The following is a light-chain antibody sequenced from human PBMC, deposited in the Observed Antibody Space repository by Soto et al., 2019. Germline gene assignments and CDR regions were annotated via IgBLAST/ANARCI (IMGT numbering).Light chain of an antibody. J-gene: IGLJ1*01. Sequence: QSALNQPASVSGSPGQSITISCTGTSSDVGGYNYVSWYQQHPGKAPKLVIFDVSDRPSGVSNRFSGSKSGNTASLTISGLQAEDEADYYCSSYTSSSTRVFGTGTKVTVL. V-gene: IGLV2-14*01. CDR3: SSYTSSSTRV. CDR2: DVS. CDR1: SSDVGGYNY.